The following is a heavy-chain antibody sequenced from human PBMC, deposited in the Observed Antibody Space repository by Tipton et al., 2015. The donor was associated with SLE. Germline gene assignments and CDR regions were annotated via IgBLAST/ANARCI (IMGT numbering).Heavy chain of an antibody. CDR2: IYTSGST. Sequence: LRLSCTVSGGSISSGSYYWSWIRQPAGKGLEWIGRIYTSGSTNYSPSLKSRVTISVDTSKNQFSLKLSSVTAADTAVYYCARGDMVVVPAAGGGYYYYMDVWGKGTTVTVSS. CDR1: GGSISSGSYY. V-gene: IGHV4-61*02. J-gene: IGHJ6*03. CDR3: ARGDMVVVPAAGGGYYYYMDV. D-gene: IGHD2-2*01.